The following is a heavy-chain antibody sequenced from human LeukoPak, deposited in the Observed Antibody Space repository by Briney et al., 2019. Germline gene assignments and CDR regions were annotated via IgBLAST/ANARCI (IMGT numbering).Heavy chain of an antibody. J-gene: IGHJ4*02. CDR3: AKDSTTYYYGSGSDY. Sequence: GGSLRLSCAASGFTFSSYAKSWVRQAPGKGLEWVSAISGSGGSTYYADSVKGRFTISRDNSKNTLYLQMNSLRAEDTAVYYCAKDSTTYYYGSGSDYWGQGTLVTVSS. CDR1: GFTFSSYA. CDR2: ISGSGGST. D-gene: IGHD3-10*01. V-gene: IGHV3-23*01.